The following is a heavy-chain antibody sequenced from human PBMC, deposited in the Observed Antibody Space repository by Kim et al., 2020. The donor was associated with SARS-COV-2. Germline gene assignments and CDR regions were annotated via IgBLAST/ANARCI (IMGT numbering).Heavy chain of an antibody. J-gene: IGHJ4*02. Sequence: GGSLRLSCAASGFTFSSYSMNWVRQAPGKGLEWVSYISSSSSTIYYADSVKGRFTISRDNAKNSLYLQMNSLRDEDTAVYYCARGGYYDSSGYYSDFDYWGQGTLVTVSS. D-gene: IGHD3-22*01. CDR3: ARGGYYDSSGYYSDFDY. V-gene: IGHV3-48*02. CDR1: GFTFSSYS. CDR2: ISSSSSTI.